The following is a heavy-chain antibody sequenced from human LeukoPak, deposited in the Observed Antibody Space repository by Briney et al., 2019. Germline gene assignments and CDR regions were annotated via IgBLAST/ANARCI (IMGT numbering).Heavy chain of an antibody. CDR3: AKDQSSSSDTFDY. Sequence: GGSLRLSCAASGFTFSSYGMHWVRQAPGKGLEWVAVISYDGSNKYYADSVKGRFTISRDNSKNTLYLQMNSLRAEDTAVYYCAKDQSSSSDTFDYWGQGTLVTVSS. V-gene: IGHV3-30*18. CDR1: GFTFSSYG. J-gene: IGHJ4*02. CDR2: ISYDGSNK. D-gene: IGHD6-6*01.